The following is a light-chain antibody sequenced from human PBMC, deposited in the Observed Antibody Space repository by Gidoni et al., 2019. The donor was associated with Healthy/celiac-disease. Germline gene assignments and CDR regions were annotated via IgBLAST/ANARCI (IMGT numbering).Light chain of an antibody. V-gene: IGKV1-12*01. CDR2: AAS. J-gene: IGKJ5*01. CDR3: QQANSFQIT. CDR1: QGINNW. Sequence: DIQMTQSPSSVSASVGDRVTITCRTSQGINNWLAWYQQKPGKAPKLLIYAASSLQSGVPSRFSGSGSGTDFTLTISSLQPEDFATYYCQQANSFQITFGQGTRLEIK.